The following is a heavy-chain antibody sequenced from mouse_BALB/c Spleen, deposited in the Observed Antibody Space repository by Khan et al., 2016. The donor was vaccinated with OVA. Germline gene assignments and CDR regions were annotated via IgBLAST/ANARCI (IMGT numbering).Heavy chain of an antibody. V-gene: IGHV9-3-1*01. CDR1: GYTLRDYG. Sequence: QIQLVQSGPDLKKPGETVKISCKASGYTLRDYGMTWVKQAPGKGLKWMGWINTYTGESTHADDFKGRFAFSLETSASTAYLSISNLKNEHPATQCSTRSQGNYMFAYWDQGTLVAVS. CDR2: INTYTGES. D-gene: IGHD2-1*01. J-gene: IGHJ3*01. CDR3: TRSQGNYMFAY.